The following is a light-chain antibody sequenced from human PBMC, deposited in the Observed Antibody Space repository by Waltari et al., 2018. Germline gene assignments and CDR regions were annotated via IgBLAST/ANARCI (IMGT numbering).Light chain of an antibody. V-gene: IGKV1-5*03. Sequence: DIQMTQSPSTLSASVGDRVTITCRASHSISNWLAWYQQKPGKGPNLLIYKASSLKSGVPSRFSGSGSGTEFTLTISSLQPDDFATYYCQQYNGFPLTFGGGTKAEIK. CDR3: QQYNGFPLT. J-gene: IGKJ4*01. CDR2: KAS. CDR1: HSISNW.